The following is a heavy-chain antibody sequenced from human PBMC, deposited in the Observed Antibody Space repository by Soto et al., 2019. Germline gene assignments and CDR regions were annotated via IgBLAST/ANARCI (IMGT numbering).Heavy chain of an antibody. CDR3: AREGEMPYYYYGLDV. Sequence: ASVKVPCKASGYTFTTYGISWVRQAPGQGLEWMGWISGYNGHTKYAQKFQGRVTMTTDTSTSTVYMDLRSLRSDDTAVYYCAREGEMPYYYYGLDVWGQGTTVTVSS. V-gene: IGHV1-18*01. J-gene: IGHJ6*02. D-gene: IGHD3-16*01. CDR1: GYTFTTYG. CDR2: ISGYNGHT.